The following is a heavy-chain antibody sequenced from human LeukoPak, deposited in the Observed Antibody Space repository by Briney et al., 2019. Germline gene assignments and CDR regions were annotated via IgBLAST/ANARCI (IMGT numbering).Heavy chain of an antibody. CDR1: GYTFTGYY. D-gene: IGHD6-13*01. V-gene: IGHV1-2*02. Sequence: ASVKVSCKASGYTFTGYYMHWVRQAPGQGLEWMGWINPNSGGTNYAQKFQGRVTMTRDTSISTDYMELSRLRSDDTAVYYCAKAAAGSQHSYYYYYYLDVWGTGTTVTISS. CDR3: AKAAAGSQHSYYYYYYLDV. J-gene: IGHJ6*03. CDR2: INPNSGGT.